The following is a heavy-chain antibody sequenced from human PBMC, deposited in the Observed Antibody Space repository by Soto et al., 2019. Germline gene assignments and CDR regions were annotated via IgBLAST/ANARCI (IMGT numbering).Heavy chain of an antibody. V-gene: IGHV1-46*01. J-gene: IGHJ4*02. CDR3: ARESTIDY. CDR2: INPSGGGT. Sequence: QVQLVQSGAEVRKPGASVKVSCKASGYIFTSHYMHWVRQAPGQGLEWMGIINPSGGGTSYAQKFQGRVTMTRDTSTSTVYMELNSLISEDTAVYYCARESTIDYWCQGTLVTVSS. CDR1: GYIFTSHY.